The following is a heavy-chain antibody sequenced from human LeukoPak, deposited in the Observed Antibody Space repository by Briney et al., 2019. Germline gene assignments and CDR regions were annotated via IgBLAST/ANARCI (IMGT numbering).Heavy chain of an antibody. Sequence: SVKVSCKASGGTFSSYAISWVRQAPGQGLEWMGGIIPIFGTANYAQKFQGRVTITAGKSTSTAYMELSSLRSEDTAVYYCAREWDCSSTSCYAQVGFFDYWGQGTLVTVSS. CDR2: IIPIFGTA. D-gene: IGHD2-2*01. J-gene: IGHJ4*02. V-gene: IGHV1-69*06. CDR3: AREWDCSSTSCYAQVGFFDY. CDR1: GGTFSSYA.